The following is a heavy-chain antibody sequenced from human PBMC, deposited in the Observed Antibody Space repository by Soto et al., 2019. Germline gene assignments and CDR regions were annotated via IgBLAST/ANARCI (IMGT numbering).Heavy chain of an antibody. V-gene: IGHV4-31*03. CDR1: GASINSGGCY. J-gene: IGHJ6*02. D-gene: IGHD3-10*01. CDR3: ARDFYGSGSFYKSDYYFGMDV. Sequence: QVQLQESGPGLVKPSQTLSLTCTVSGASINSGGCYWTWIRQHPGKGLEWIVYISHSGSTYYNPSLKSRVTILTDTSKDQFSLNLNSVTAADTAVYYCARDFYGSGSFYKSDYYFGMDVWGQGTTVTVSS. CDR2: ISHSGST.